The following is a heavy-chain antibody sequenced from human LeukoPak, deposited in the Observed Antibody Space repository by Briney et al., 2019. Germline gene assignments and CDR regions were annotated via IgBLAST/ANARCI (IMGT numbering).Heavy chain of an antibody. D-gene: IGHD6-19*01. CDR1: GDSIRNYY. J-gene: IGHJ4*02. CDR3: ASSYTSDWSYYFHY. Sequence: SETLSLTCTVSGDSIRNYYWNCIRQPPGKGLEWIGYISYIGSTNYNPSLDSRVTISLDTSKNQFSLKLRSVTAADTAVYYCASSYTSDWSYYFHYWGQGALVTVSS. V-gene: IGHV4-59*08. CDR2: ISYIGST.